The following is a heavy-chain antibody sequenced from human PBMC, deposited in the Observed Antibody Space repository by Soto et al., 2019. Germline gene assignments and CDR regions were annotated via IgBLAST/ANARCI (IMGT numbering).Heavy chain of an antibody. CDR3: ARWQRSKGNRFDP. V-gene: IGHV1-18*01. Sequence: QVQLVQSGAEVKKPGASVKVSCKASGYTFTSYGISWVRQAPGQGLEWMGWISAYNGNTNYAQKLQGRVTMTTDTATGTAYMELRGLRYDDTAVYYCARWQRSKGNRFDPWGQGTLVTVSS. CDR1: GYTFTSYG. D-gene: IGHD6-25*01. J-gene: IGHJ5*02. CDR2: ISAYNGNT.